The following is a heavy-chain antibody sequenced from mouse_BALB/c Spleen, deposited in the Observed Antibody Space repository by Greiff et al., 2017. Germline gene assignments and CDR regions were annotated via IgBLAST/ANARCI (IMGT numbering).Heavy chain of an antibody. CDR3: ARTGYYGSSPSAY. D-gene: IGHD1-1*01. V-gene: IGHV1-69*02. J-gene: IGHJ3*01. CDR1: GYTFTSYW. Sequence: QVQLQQPGAELVKPGASVKLSCKASGYTFTSYWMHWVKQRPGQGLEWIGEIDPSDSYTNYNQKFKGKATLTVDKSSSTAYMQLSSLTSEDSAVYYCARTGYYGSSPSAYWGQGTLVTVSA. CDR2: IDPSDSYT.